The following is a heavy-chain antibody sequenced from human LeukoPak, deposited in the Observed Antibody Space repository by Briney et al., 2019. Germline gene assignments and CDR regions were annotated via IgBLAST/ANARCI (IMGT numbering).Heavy chain of an antibody. V-gene: IGHV1-69*06. CDR3: ARSYRQEEYGMDV. J-gene: IGHJ6*04. D-gene: IGHD2-2*01. Sequence: ASVKVSCKASGGTFSRYAISWVRQAPGQGLEWMGGIIPIFGTANYAQKFQGRVTITADKSTSTAYMELSSLRSEDTAVYYCARSYRQEEYGMDVWGKGTTVTVSS. CDR1: GGTFSRYA. CDR2: IIPIFGTA.